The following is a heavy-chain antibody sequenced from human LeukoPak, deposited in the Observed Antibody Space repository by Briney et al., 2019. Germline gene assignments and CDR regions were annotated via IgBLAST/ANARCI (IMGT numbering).Heavy chain of an antibody. CDR2: IIPIFGTA. V-gene: IGHV1-69*05. CDR3: ARDYYGSGSAFDY. D-gene: IGHD3-10*01. J-gene: IGHJ4*02. Sequence: ASVKVSCKASGYTFTSYDINWVRQATGQGLEWMGGIIPIFGTANYAQKFQGRVTITTDESTSTAYMELSSLRSEDTAVYYCARDYYGSGSAFDYWGQGTLVTVSS. CDR1: GYTFTSYD.